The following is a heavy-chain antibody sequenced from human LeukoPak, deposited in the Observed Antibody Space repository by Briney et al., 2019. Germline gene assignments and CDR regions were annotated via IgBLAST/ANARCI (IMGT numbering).Heavy chain of an antibody. D-gene: IGHD1/OR15-1a*01. Sequence: GGSLRLSCAASGFTFSSYAMSWVRQAPGKGLEWVSVIYSGGSTYYADSVKGRFTISRDNSKNTLYLQMNSLRAEDTAVYYCARSSADWNNFDYWGQGTLVTVSS. V-gene: IGHV3-66*01. CDR2: IYSGGST. J-gene: IGHJ4*02. CDR3: ARSSADWNNFDY. CDR1: GFTFSSYA.